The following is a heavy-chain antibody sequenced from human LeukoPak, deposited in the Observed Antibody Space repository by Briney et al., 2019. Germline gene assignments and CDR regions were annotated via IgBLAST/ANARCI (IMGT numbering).Heavy chain of an antibody. D-gene: IGHD6-19*01. J-gene: IGHJ4*02. CDR1: GFTFSSYA. Sequence: GGSLRLSCAASGFTFSSYAIYWVRQAPGKGLEWVSGISGSGGSTYFADSVKGRFTISRDNSKNTVYLQMNSPRAEDTAVYYCAKTTTGYGSGRYPGWPVDYWGQGTLVTVSS. CDR3: AKTTTGYGSGRYPGWPVDY. CDR2: ISGSGGST. V-gene: IGHV3-23*01.